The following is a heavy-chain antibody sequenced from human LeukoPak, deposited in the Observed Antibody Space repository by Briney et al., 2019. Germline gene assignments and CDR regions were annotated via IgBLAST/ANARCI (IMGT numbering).Heavy chain of an antibody. V-gene: IGHV1-46*01. CDR3: AGDEVFCSGGSCYPATDY. CDR2: INPSGGST. D-gene: IGHD2-15*01. CDR1: GYTFTSYY. J-gene: IGHJ4*02. Sequence: ASVKVSCKASGYTFTSYYMHWVRQASGQGLEWMGIINPSGGSTSYAQKFQGRVTMTRDTSTSTVYMELSSLRSEDTAVYYCAGDEVFCSGGSCYPATDYWGQGTLVTVSS.